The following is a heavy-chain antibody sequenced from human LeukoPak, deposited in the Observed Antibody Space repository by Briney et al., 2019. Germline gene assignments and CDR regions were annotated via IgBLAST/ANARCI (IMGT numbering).Heavy chain of an antibody. D-gene: IGHD3-10*01. Sequence: ASVKVSCKAFGYTFTSNYMHWVRQAPGQGPEWMGVINPSGGSTSYAQKFQGRVTMTRDMSTSTVYMELSSLRSEDTAVYYCARSRGTLDAFDIWGQGTMVTVSS. CDR2: INPSGGST. V-gene: IGHV1-46*01. CDR1: GYTFTSNY. J-gene: IGHJ3*02. CDR3: ARSRGTLDAFDI.